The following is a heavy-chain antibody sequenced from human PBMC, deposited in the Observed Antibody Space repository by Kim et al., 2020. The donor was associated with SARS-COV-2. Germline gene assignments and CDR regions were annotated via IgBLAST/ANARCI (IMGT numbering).Heavy chain of an antibody. CDR2: IDPNSGGS. CDR1: GYTFTGYY. CDR3: ANGVALRYYGLDV. J-gene: IGHJ6*02. D-gene: IGHD3-3*01. V-gene: IGHV1-2*06. Sequence: ASVKVSCKASGYTFTGYYMHWVRQAPGQGLEWMGRIDPNSGGSNYAQKFQGRVTMTGDTSISTAYMELSRLRSDDTAVYYCANGVALRYYGLDVWGQGTTGTVSS.